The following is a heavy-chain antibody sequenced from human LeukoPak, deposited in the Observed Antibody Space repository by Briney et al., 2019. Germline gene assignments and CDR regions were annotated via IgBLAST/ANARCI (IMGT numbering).Heavy chain of an antibody. CDR2: IYYTGSA. CDR1: GGSISSSEYY. J-gene: IGHJ3*02. CDR3: ARRVVIATSWAFDI. V-gene: IGHV4-30-4*08. D-gene: IGHD2-21*01. Sequence: PSETLSLTCSVSGGSISSSEYYWSWIRQPPGKGLEWIGYIYYTGSAYYNPSLKSRVALSVDTSKNQFSLKLSSVTAADTAVYYCARRVVIATSWAFDIWGQGTMVTVSS.